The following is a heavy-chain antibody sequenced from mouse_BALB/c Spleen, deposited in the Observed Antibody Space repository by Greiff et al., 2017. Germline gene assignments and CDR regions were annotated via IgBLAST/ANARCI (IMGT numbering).Heavy chain of an antibody. CDR3: ARDGGNYVDY. Sequence: EVQRVESGGGLVKPGGSLKLSCAASGFTFSDYYMYWVRQTPEKRLEWVATISDGGSYTYYPDSVKGRFTISRDNAKNNLYLQMSSLKSEDTAMYYCARDGGNYVDYWGQGTTLTVSS. J-gene: IGHJ2*01. CDR1: GFTFSDYY. CDR2: ISDGGSYT. V-gene: IGHV5-4*02.